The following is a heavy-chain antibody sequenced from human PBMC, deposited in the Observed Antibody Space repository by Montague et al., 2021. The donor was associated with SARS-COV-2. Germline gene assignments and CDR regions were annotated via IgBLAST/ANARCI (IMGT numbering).Heavy chain of an antibody. D-gene: IGHD6-13*01. V-gene: IGHV6-1*01. CDR2: N. J-gene: IGHJ4*02. Sequence: NDYAVSVKSRITINPDTSQNQFSLQLNSVPPEDTAVYYCARVVSWLYYFDYWGQGTLVTVS. CDR3: ARVVSWLYYFDY.